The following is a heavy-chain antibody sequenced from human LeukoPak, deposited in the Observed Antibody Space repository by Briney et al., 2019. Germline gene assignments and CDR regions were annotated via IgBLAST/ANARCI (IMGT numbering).Heavy chain of an antibody. Sequence: GGSLRLSCAASGFTFSSYAMSWVRQAPGKGLEWVSAISGSGGSTYYADSVKGRFTISRDNSKNTLYLQMNSLRAEDTAVYYCARGGDYYGSGGDYWGQGTLVTVSS. CDR1: GFTFSSYA. CDR2: ISGSGGST. J-gene: IGHJ4*02. V-gene: IGHV3-23*01. D-gene: IGHD3-10*01. CDR3: ARGGDYYGSGGDY.